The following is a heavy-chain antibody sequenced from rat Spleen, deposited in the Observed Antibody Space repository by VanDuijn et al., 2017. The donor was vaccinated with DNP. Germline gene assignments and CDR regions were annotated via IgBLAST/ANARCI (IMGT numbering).Heavy chain of an antibody. CDR1: GFSLNSYN. J-gene: IGHJ4*01. Sequence: QVQLKESGPGLVQPSQTLSLTCTVAGFSLNSYNVHWVRQPPGKGMEWMGIILKNGATRYNSALKSRLSFSKANSKSQVFLKLNRLQTEDTATYYCARDLIIRDTTSAMDAWGQGTSVTVSS. CDR3: ARDLIIRDTTSAMDA. V-gene: IGHV2-41*01. D-gene: IGHD4-3*01. CDR2: ILKNGAT.